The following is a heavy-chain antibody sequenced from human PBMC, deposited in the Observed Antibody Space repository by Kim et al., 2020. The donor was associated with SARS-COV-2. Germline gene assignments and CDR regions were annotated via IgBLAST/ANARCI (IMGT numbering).Heavy chain of an antibody. J-gene: IGHJ6*02. V-gene: IGHV3-48*03. CDR2: ISSSGSTI. CDR1: GFTFSSYE. CDR3: ARDRLGDFWSGYYNYYYYGMDV. Sequence: GGSLRLSCAASGFTFSSYEMNWVRQAPGKGLEWVSYISSSGSTIYYADSVKGRFTISRDNAKNSLYLQMNSLRAEDTAVYYCARDRLGDFWSGYYNYYYYGMDVWGQGTTVTVSS. D-gene: IGHD3-3*01.